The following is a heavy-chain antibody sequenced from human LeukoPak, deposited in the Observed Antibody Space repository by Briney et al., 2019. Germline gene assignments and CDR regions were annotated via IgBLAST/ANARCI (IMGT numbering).Heavy chain of an antibody. CDR2: INRISDAM. V-gene: IGHV3-21*01. CDR1: GFTFSDYD. D-gene: IGHD6-25*01. J-gene: IGHJ6*02. CDR3: ARDRATAARLGGMDV. Sequence: GGSLRLSCEVSGFTFSDYDMNWVRQAPGKGLEWVSYINRISDAMYYADSVRGRFTISRDNAKNSLSLQMNSLRAEDTAIYYCARDRATAARLGGMDVWGQGTTVTVSS.